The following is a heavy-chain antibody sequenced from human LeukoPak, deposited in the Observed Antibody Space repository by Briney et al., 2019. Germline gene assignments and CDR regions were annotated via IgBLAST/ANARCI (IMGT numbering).Heavy chain of an antibody. CDR2: IYWDDDK. Sequence: GYARVKPTQTFTLTWRFSVFSHITKSLGVAWIHERPRNNLEWPALIYWDDDKRYNSALNSRLTITKDTSKNQVFLTMTNMDPVDTATYYCAHYDTVAHGQGYSFDYWGQGTLVTVSS. J-gene: IGHJ4*02. D-gene: IGHD6-19*01. V-gene: IGHV2-5*02. CDR1: VFSHITKSLG. CDR3: AHYDTVAHGQGYSFDY.